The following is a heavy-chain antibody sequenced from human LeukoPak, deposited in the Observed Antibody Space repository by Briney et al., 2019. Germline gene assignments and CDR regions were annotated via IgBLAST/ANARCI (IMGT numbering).Heavy chain of an antibody. D-gene: IGHD6-13*01. V-gene: IGHV3-23*01. J-gene: IGHJ4*02. CDR2: ISGSGGST. CDR3: ARDFKPSRIAAAGLGY. Sequence: GGSLRLSCAASGFTFSSYAMSWVRQAPGKGLEWVSAISGSGGSTYYADSVKGRFTISRDNSKNTLYLQMNSLRAEDTAVYYCARDFKPSRIAAAGLGYWGQGTLVTVSS. CDR1: GFTFSSYA.